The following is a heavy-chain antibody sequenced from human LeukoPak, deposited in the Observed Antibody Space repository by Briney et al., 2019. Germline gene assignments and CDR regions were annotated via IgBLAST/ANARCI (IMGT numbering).Heavy chain of an antibody. CDR2: IYYSGST. D-gene: IGHD1-26*01. CDR3: ARGPWELLPFDY. Sequence: PSETLSLTCTVSGGSISSSSYYWGWIRQPPGKGLEWIGSIYYSGSTYYNPSLKSRVTISVDTSKNQFSLKLSSVTAADTAVYYCARGPWELLPFDYWGQGTLVTVSS. V-gene: IGHV4-39*07. J-gene: IGHJ4*02. CDR1: GGSISSSSYY.